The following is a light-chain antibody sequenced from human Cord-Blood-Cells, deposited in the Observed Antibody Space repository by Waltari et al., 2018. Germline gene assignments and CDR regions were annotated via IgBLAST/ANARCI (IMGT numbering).Light chain of an antibody. J-gene: IGLJ3*02. V-gene: IGLV2-23*01. CDR1: SSDVGSYNL. CDR3: CSYAGSSTWV. Sequence: SITISCTGTSSDVGSYNLVSWYQQHPGKATKLMIYEGSKRPSGVSNGFSGSKSCNTASMTSSGLQAEDEADYYCCSYAGSSTWVFGGGTKLTVL. CDR2: EGS.